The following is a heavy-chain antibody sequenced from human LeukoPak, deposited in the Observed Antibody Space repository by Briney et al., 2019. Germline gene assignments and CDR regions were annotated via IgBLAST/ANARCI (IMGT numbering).Heavy chain of an antibody. Sequence: SETLSLTCTVSGDSISSNTYHWGWIRLPPGKGLEWIGSIDYSGSTYYNPSLKSRLTISVDTSKNQFSLKLSSVTAADTAVYYCASFRQWLAGGYFDYWGQGTLVTVSS. CDR1: GDSISSNTYH. V-gene: IGHV4-39*07. D-gene: IGHD6-19*01. CDR3: ASFRQWLAGGYFDY. CDR2: IDYSGST. J-gene: IGHJ4*02.